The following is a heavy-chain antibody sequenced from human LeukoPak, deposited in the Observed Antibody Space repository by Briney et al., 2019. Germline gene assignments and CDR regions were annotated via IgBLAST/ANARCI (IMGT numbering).Heavy chain of an antibody. CDR2: ISSSGSTI. CDR1: GFTFISYG. CDR3: ARVTAVAAPWVY. J-gene: IGHJ4*02. Sequence: GGSLRLSCATSGFTFISYGFNWARQAPGKGLEWISYISSSGSTIQYADSVEGRFTISRDNARNSLFLQMNNIRAEDTAVYYCARVTAVAAPWVYWGQGAQVTVSS. D-gene: IGHD6-19*01. V-gene: IGHV3-48*04.